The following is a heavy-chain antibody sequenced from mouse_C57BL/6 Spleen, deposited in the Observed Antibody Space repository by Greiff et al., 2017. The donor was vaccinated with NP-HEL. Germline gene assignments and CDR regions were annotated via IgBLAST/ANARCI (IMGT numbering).Heavy chain of an antibody. D-gene: IGHD1-1*01. CDR3: ARGGSSLYYFDY. CDR1: GFTFSSYG. V-gene: IGHV5-6*01. J-gene: IGHJ2*01. CDR2: ISSGGSYT. Sequence: EVMLVESGGDLVKPGGSLKLSCAASGFTFSSYGMSWVRQTPDKRLEWVATISSGGSYTYYPDSVKGRFTISRDNAKNTLYLQMSSLKSEDTAMYYCARGGSSLYYFDYWGQGTTLTVSS.